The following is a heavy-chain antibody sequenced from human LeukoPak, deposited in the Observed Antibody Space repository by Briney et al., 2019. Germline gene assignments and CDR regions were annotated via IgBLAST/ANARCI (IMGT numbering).Heavy chain of an antibody. D-gene: IGHD6-13*01. J-gene: IGHJ3*02. CDR2: VYPGDSNT. V-gene: IGHV5-51*01. CDR3: ARRSAANAFDI. Sequence: GESLKISCTGSGYSFSSYWIVWVRQMPGKGLEWMGIVYPGDSNTRYSPSFQGQVTISADKSITTAYLQWSSLKASDTAMYFCARRSAANAFDIWGQGTMVTVSS. CDR1: GYSFSSYW.